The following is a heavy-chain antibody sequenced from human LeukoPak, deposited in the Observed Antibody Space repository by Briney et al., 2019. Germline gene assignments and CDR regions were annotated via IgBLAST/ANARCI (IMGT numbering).Heavy chain of an antibody. D-gene: IGHD3-22*01. J-gene: IGHJ4*02. V-gene: IGHV4-31*03. Sequence: PSETLSLTCTVSGGSISSGGYYWSWIRQRPGKGLEWIGYIYYSGGTYYNPSLKSRVTISVGTSKNQFSLKLSSVTAADTAVYYCARVGRSSYYYDSSGYYSLDYWGQGTLVTVSS. CDR2: IYYSGGT. CDR1: GGSISSGGYY. CDR3: ARVGRSSYYYDSSGYYSLDY.